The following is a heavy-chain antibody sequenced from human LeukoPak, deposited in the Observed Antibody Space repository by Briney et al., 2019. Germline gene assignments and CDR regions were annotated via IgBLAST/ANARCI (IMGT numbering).Heavy chain of an antibody. V-gene: IGHV3-21*01. Sequence: GSLRLSCAASGFTFSSYSMNWVRQAPGEGLEWVSSISSSSSYIYYADSVKGRFTISRDNAKNSLYLQMNSLRAEDTAVYYCARNANYYDSSGYYFFFDYWGQGTLVTVSS. CDR1: GFTFSSYS. CDR3: ARNANYYDSSGYYFFFDY. CDR2: ISSSSSYI. D-gene: IGHD3-22*01. J-gene: IGHJ4*02.